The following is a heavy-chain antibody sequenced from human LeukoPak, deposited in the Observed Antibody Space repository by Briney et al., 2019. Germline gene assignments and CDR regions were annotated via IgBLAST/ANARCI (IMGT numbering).Heavy chain of an antibody. J-gene: IGHJ4*02. D-gene: IGHD5-12*01. Sequence: ASVKVSCKASGYSFVFFGVSWVRQAPGQGLEWMGWISAYNGNTNYAQKLQGRVTMTTDTSTSTAYMELRSLRSDDTAVYYCARGDIVAPFDYWGQGTLVAVSS. CDR2: ISAYNGNT. CDR3: ARGDIVAPFDY. CDR1: GYSFVFFG. V-gene: IGHV1-18*01.